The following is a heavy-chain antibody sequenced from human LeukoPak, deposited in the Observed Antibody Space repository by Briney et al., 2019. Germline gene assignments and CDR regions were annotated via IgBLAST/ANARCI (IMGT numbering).Heavy chain of an antibody. CDR2: ISSSSSTI. D-gene: IGHD6-13*01. V-gene: IGHV3-11*04. CDR1: GFTFSDYY. Sequence: GGSLRLSCAASGFTFSDYYMSWIRQAPGKGLEWVSYISSSSSTIYYADSVKGRFTISRDNAKNSLYLQMNSLRAEDTAVYYCARTYSSRRTDAFDIWGQGTMVTVSS. J-gene: IGHJ3*02. CDR3: ARTYSSRRTDAFDI.